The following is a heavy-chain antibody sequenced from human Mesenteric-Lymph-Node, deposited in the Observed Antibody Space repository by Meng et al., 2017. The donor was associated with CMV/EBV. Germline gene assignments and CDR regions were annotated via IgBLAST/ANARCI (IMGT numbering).Heavy chain of an antibody. V-gene: IGHV3-53*01. CDR1: GFTVSSNY. D-gene: IGHD6-19*01. Sequence: GESLKISCAASGFTVSSNYMSWVRQAPGKGLEWVPVIYSGGSTYYADSVKGRFTISRDNSKNTLYLNMTSLRVADTGVYFCATPAYSGGWFIYWGQGTRVTVSS. CDR2: IYSGGST. CDR3: ATPAYSGGWFIY. J-gene: IGHJ4*02.